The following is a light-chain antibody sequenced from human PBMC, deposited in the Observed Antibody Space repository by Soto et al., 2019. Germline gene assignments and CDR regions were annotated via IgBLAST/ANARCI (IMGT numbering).Light chain of an antibody. CDR3: QQYYSYPRT. V-gene: IGKV1-8*01. J-gene: IGKJ1*01. Sequence: AIRMTQSPSSLSASTRDRVTITCRASQGISSYLAWYQQKPGKAPKLLIYAASTLQSGVPSRFSGSGSGTDFTLTISCLQSEDLANYYCQQYYSYPRTFGQGTKVEIK. CDR1: QGISSY. CDR2: AAS.